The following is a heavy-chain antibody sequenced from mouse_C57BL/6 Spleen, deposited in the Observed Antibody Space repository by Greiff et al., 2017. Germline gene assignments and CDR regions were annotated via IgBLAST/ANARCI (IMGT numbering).Heavy chain of an antibody. CDR2: ISYSGST. J-gene: IGHJ1*03. CDR1: GYSITSDY. Sequence: EVHLVESGPGLAKPSQTLSLTCSVTGYSITSDYWNWIRKFPGNKLEYMGYISYSGSTYYNPSLKSRISITRDTSKNQYYLQLNSVTTEDTATYYCARSPDGSYWYFDVWGTGTTVTVSS. CDR3: ARSPDGSYWYFDV. D-gene: IGHD2-3*01. V-gene: IGHV3-8*01.